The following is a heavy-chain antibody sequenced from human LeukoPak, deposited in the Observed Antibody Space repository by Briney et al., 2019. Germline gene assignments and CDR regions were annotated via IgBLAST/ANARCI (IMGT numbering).Heavy chain of an antibody. Sequence: GASVKVSCKASGYTFTSYDINWVRQATGQGLEWMGWMNPNSGNTGYAQKFQGRVTMTRNTSINTAYIELSSLRSDDTAVFYCATGYCSGGSCRYLEYWGQGTLVTVSS. V-gene: IGHV1-8*01. CDR1: GYTFTSYD. CDR2: MNPNSGNT. J-gene: IGHJ1*01. D-gene: IGHD2-15*01. CDR3: ATGYCSGGSCRYLEY.